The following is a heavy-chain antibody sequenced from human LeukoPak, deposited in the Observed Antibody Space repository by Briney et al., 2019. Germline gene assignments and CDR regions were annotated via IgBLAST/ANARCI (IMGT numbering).Heavy chain of an antibody. CDR1: GFTFSNAW. J-gene: IGHJ4*02. V-gene: IGHV3-21*01. CDR2: ISDDSNWI. Sequence: GGSLRLSCAASGFTFSNAWMSWVRQAPGKGLELVSSISDDSNWIYNADSVEGRFTISRDNAKNSLYLQMNSLRAEDTAVYYCANHLACGRTSCPPFDYWGQGTLVTVSS. CDR3: ANHLACGRTSCPPFDY. D-gene: IGHD2-2*01.